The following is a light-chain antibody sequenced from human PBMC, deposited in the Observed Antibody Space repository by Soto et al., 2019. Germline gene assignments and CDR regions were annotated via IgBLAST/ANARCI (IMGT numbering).Light chain of an antibody. CDR3: QQYNSYPT. CDR2: QAS. Sequence: DIQMTQSPSTLSASVGDRVTITCRASQSISTWLAWYQQKPGKAPKLLIYQASSLESGVTSRFSGSGSGTEFTLTISSLQPDDFATYYCQQYNSYPTFGQGTRLEIK. V-gene: IGKV1-5*03. J-gene: IGKJ5*01. CDR1: QSISTW.